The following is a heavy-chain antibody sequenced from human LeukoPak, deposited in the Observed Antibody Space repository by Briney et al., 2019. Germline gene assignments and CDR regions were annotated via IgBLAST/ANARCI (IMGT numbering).Heavy chain of an antibody. CDR3: VRDPSGHSLDV. J-gene: IGHJ6*02. CDR1: GFTFSTYD. Sequence: GGSLRLSCAASGFTFSTYDMHWVRQAPGKGLEWVSAIGKGGDTHYPGSVKGRFTISRENAKNSVYLQMNSLRAEDTAVYYCVRDPSGHSLDVWGQGTTVTVSS. D-gene: IGHD3-10*01. CDR2: IGKGGDT. V-gene: IGHV3-13*01.